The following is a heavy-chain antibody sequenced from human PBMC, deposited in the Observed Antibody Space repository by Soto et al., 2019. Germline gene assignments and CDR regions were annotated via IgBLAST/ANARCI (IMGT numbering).Heavy chain of an antibody. CDR3: ASLNRTPYGMDV. J-gene: IGHJ6*02. V-gene: IGHV4-39*01. Sequence: PSETLSLTCTVSGGSISSGSYYWGWIRQPPGKGLEWIGSIYYSGSTYYNPSLKSRVTISVDTSKNQFSLKLSSVTAADTAVYYCASLNRTPYGMDVWGQGTTVTVSS. CDR1: GGSISSGSYY. CDR2: IYYSGST.